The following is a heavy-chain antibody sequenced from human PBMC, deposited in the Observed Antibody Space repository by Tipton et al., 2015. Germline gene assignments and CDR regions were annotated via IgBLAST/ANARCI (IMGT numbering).Heavy chain of an antibody. Sequence: TLSLTCTVSGGSFSDYYWNWIRQPPGKGLEWIVSLYYNDNIYYNPSLQSRVAMSADTSRNHFSLNLTSVTAADTAVYYCARQGTVVVIGMSHYYYYGMDVWGQGTTVTVSS. CDR2: LYYNDNI. D-gene: IGHD2-21*01. J-gene: IGHJ6*02. CDR1: GGSFSDYY. CDR3: ARQGTVVVIGMSHYYYYGMDV. V-gene: IGHV4-59*04.